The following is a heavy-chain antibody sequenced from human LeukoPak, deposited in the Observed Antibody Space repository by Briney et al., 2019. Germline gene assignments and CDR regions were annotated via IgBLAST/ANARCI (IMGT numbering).Heavy chain of an antibody. CDR3: ARDRYSYGNNFDY. V-gene: IGHV3-64*01. Sequence: GRSLRLSCAASGFSFRTYGMHWVRQAPGKGLEYVSAISSNGGSTYYANSVKGRFTISRDNSKNTLYLQMGSLRAEDMAVYYCARDRYSYGNNFDYWGQGTLVTVSS. D-gene: IGHD5-18*01. J-gene: IGHJ4*02. CDR1: GFSFRTYG. CDR2: ISSNGGST.